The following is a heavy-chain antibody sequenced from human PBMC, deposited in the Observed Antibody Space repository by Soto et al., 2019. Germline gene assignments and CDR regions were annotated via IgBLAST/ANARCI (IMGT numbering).Heavy chain of an antibody. V-gene: IGHV5-51*01. J-gene: IGHJ5*02. Sequence: GESLKISCKGSGYSFTSYWIGWVRQMPGKGLEWMGIIYPGDSDTRYSPSFQGQVTISADKSISTAYLQWSSLKASDTAMYYCARKGPHYYSNYVGFDPWGQGTLVTVSS. CDR3: ARKGPHYYSNYVGFDP. CDR1: GYSFTSYW. CDR2: IYPGDSDT. D-gene: IGHD4-4*01.